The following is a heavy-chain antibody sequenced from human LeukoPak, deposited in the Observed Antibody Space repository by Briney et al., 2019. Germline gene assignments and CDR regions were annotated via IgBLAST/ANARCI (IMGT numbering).Heavy chain of an antibody. J-gene: IGHJ4*02. Sequence: PGGSLRLSCAASGFTFSIYAMHCVRQAPGKGLEGVSYISRSGSTIYYADSVKGRFTISRDNAKNSLYLHMNSLRAEDAAVYYCARSPYDFWSGYYVDYWGQGTLVTVSS. V-gene: IGHV3-48*04. CDR3: ARSPYDFWSGYYVDY. CDR2: ISRSGSTI. D-gene: IGHD3-3*01. CDR1: GFTFSIYA.